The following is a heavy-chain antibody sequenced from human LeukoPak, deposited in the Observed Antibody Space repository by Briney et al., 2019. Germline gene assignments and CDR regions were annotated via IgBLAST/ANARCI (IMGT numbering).Heavy chain of an antibody. V-gene: IGHV5-51*01. D-gene: IGHD1-26*01. Sequence: GESLKISCKSSGYSFASYWIAWVRQMPGKRLEWMGVIYPGDSDTRYSPSFQGQVTISADKSISTAYLQWSSLKASDTAMYYCARGVVGATPDYWGQGTLVTVSS. J-gene: IGHJ4*02. CDR2: IYPGDSDT. CDR3: ARGVVGATPDY. CDR1: GYSFASYW.